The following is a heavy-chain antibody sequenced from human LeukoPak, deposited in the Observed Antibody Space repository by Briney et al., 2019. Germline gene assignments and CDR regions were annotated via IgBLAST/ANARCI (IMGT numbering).Heavy chain of an antibody. CDR3: VREYSSSSGRAFDI. CDR2: ISTDGSST. J-gene: IGHJ3*02. D-gene: IGHD6-6*01. CDR1: GFTFSSYW. V-gene: IGHV3-74*01. Sequence: GGSLRLSCAASGFTFSSYWMHWVRQAPGKGLVWVSRISTDGSSTNSADSVKGRFTISRDNAKNTLYLQMNSLRAEDTAVYYCVREYSSSSGRAFDIWGQGTMVTVS.